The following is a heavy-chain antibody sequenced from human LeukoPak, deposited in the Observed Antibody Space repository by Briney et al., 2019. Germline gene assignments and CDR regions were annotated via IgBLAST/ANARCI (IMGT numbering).Heavy chain of an antibody. V-gene: IGHV3-30*18. CDR3: AKDISGCSSTSCYSATDYYYYGMDV. CDR2: ISYEGSNK. D-gene: IGHD2-2*01. J-gene: IGHJ6*04. CDR1: GFTFSSYG. Sequence: GRSLRLSCAASGFTFSSYGMHWVRQAPGKGLEWVAVISYEGSNKYSADSVKGRFTISRDNSKNTLYLQMNSLRAEDTAVYYCAKDISGCSSTSCYSATDYYYYGMDVWGKGTTVTVSS.